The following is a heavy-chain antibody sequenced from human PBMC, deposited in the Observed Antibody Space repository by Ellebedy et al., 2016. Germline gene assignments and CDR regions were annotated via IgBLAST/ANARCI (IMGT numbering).Heavy chain of an antibody. D-gene: IGHD1-26*01. CDR1: GYTFTTFS. Sequence: ASVKVSCXASGYTFTTFSITWVRKVPGQGLEWLGFVNTFSGNTKFAQKFQGRVSMTTDSSTHTAYMDLRSLRSDDTAMYYCARVELLLLSWRDYGMDVWGQGTTVTVSS. V-gene: IGHV1-18*04. CDR2: VNTFSGNT. J-gene: IGHJ6*02. CDR3: ARVELLLLSWRDYGMDV.